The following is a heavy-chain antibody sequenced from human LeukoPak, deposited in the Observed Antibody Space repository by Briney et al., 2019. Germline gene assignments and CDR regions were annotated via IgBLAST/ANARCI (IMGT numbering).Heavy chain of an antibody. V-gene: IGHV1-2*02. Sequence: ASVKVSCKASGYTFIGYYMTWVRQAPGQGLEWMGWINPNSGVTNYAQKFQGRVTMTRDSAISTAYMELSGLRSDDTAVYYCAKYHTVRSLDVWGQGTTVTISS. J-gene: IGHJ6*02. D-gene: IGHD6-6*01. CDR3: AKYHTVRSLDV. CDR1: GYTFIGYY. CDR2: INPNSGVT.